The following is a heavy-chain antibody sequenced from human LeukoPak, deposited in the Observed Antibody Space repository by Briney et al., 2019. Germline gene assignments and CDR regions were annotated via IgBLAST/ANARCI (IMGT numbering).Heavy chain of an antibody. D-gene: IGHD3-16*01. CDR2: ITSSSYI. CDR3: ARDGGKDYYYYYYMDV. CDR1: GFTFSSYS. Sequence: PGGSLRLSXAASGFTFSSYSMNWVRQAPGKGLEWVSSITSSSYIYNADSVKGRFTISRDNAKNSLYLQMNSLRAEDTAVYYCARDGGKDYYYYYYMDVWGKGTTVTVSS. J-gene: IGHJ6*03. V-gene: IGHV3-21*01.